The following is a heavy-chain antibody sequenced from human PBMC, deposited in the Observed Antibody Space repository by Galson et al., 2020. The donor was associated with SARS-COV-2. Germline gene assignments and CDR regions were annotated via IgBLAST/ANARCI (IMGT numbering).Heavy chain of an antibody. Sequence: GSLRLSCEASGFTFSSYWMSWVRQAPGKGLEWVANIKHDGGEKYYVDSVEGRFTISRDNAKNSVYLQMNSLRVEDTAVYFCARRIMKMFGGLGYWGQGTLVTVSS. CDR2: IKHDGGEK. J-gene: IGHJ4*02. D-gene: IGHD3-16*01. CDR3: ARRIMKMFGGLGY. V-gene: IGHV3-7*01. CDR1: GFTFSSYW.